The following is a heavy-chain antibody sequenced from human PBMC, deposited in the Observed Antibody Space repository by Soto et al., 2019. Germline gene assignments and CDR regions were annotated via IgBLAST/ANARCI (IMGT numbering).Heavy chain of an antibody. CDR3: ARDSGGGYGFSDF. V-gene: IGHV1-69*01. CDR2: IIPIFGTA. J-gene: IGHJ4*02. D-gene: IGHD5-12*01. Sequence: QVQLVQSGAEVKKPGSSVKVSCKASGGTFSSYAISWVRQASGQGLAWMGGIIPIFGTANYAQKFQGRVTITADESTSTAYMELSSLSSEDTAVYYSARDSGGGYGFSDFWCQGTLVTVSS. CDR1: GGTFSSYA.